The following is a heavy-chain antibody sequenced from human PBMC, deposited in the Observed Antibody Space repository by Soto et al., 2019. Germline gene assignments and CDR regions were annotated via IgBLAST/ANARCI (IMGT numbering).Heavy chain of an antibody. CDR2: MYYSGRT. J-gene: IGHJ4*02. D-gene: IGHD2-8*01. Sequence: QLQLQESGPGLVKASETLSLTCTVSGGSISSSSDYWGWIRQSPGKGLEWIGSMYYSGRTYYNPSLKSRVTMSVDTSKNQFSLKLTSVTAADTAVYYCTRSPYGVLAADWGQGTLVTVSS. CDR3: TRSPYGVLAAD. V-gene: IGHV4-39*01. CDR1: GGSISSSSDY.